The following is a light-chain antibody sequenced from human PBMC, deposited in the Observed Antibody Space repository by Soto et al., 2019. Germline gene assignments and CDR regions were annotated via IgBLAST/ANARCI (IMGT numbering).Light chain of an antibody. CDR2: DAS. V-gene: IGKV3-11*01. Sequence: EIVLTQSPATLSLSPGERATLSCRASQSVSSYLAWYQQKPGQAPRLLIYDASNRATGIPARFSGSGSGTDFTLTISSLEPEDFAFYYCQQRRNWPRTFGQGTKADIK. J-gene: IGKJ1*01. CDR1: QSVSSY. CDR3: QQRRNWPRT.